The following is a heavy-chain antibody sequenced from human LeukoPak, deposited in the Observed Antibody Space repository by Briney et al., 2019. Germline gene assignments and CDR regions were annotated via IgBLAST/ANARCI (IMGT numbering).Heavy chain of an antibody. CDR2: IFYSGST. CDR3: AGSYNWSDDFDY. D-gene: IGHD1-1*01. V-gene: IGHV4-59*01. CDR1: IDSNSSYY. Sequence: SETLSLTCTVSIDSNSSYYWSWIRQPPGKGLEWVGYIFYSGSTNYNPSLKSRVTISVDTSKNQLSLKLNSVTAADTAVYYCAGSYNWSDDFDYWGPGTLVTVSS. J-gene: IGHJ4*02.